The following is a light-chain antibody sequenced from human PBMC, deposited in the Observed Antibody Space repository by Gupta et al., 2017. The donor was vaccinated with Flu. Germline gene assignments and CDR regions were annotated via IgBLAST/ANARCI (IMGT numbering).Light chain of an antibody. V-gene: IGLV2-11*01. CDR2: EVI. J-gene: IGLJ3*02. CDR1: SSDVGGYNY. Sequence: HSDLTQPRSVSGSPGQSVTISCTGNSSDVGGYNYVPWYQQHPGKAPILMIYEVIMRPSGVPDRFSGSKSGNTATLTISGAQVEDEADYYCRSYGGSYARVFGGGTKLTVL. CDR3: RSYGGSYARV.